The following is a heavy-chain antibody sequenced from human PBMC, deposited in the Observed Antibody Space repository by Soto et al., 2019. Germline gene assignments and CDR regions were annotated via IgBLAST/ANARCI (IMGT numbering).Heavy chain of an antibody. D-gene: IGHD3-22*01. CDR1: GFTFSSYA. V-gene: IGHV3-23*01. J-gene: IGHJ4*02. CDR3: AKALTLYYYDSSGYYCSLDH. CDR2: ISGSGGST. Sequence: GGSLRLSCSASGFTFSSYAMSWVRQAPGKGLEWVSAISGSGGSTYYADSVKGRFTISRDNSKNTLYLQMNSLRAEDTAVSYCAKALTLYYYDSSGYYCSLDHWGQGTPVTVXS.